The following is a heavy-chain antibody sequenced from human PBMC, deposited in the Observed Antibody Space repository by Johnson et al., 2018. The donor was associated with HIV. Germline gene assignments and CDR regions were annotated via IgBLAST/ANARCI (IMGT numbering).Heavy chain of an antibody. V-gene: IGHV3-66*01. CDR1: GFTFDDYG. Sequence: VQLVESGGGLVKPGGSLRLSCAASGFTFDDYGMSWVRQAPGKGLEWVSVIYSGGSTYYADSVKGRFTISRDNSKNTLYLQMNSLRAEDTAVYYCTTGFGPAYEIWGQGTMVTVSS. J-gene: IGHJ3*02. CDR2: IYSGGST. D-gene: IGHD3-16*01. CDR3: TTGFGPAYEI.